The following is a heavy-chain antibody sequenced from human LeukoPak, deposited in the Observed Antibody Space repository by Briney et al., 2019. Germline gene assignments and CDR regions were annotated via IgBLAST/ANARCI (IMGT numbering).Heavy chain of an antibody. D-gene: IGHD6-13*01. CDR1: GFTVSDNY. CDR2: MYSGGDT. CDR3: ARDAPQVPAAGVLAC. V-gene: IGHV3-53*01. J-gene: IGHJ4*02. Sequence: GGSLRLSCAASGFTVSDNYMSWVRQAPGKGLEWVSVMYSGGDTYYADSVKGRFTFSRDISKNTLYLQMNGLRTEDTAMYYCARDAPQVPAAGVLACWGQGTLVTVSS.